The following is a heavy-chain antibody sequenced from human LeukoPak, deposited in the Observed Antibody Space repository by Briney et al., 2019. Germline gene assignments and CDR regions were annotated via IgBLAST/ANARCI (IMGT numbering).Heavy chain of an antibody. D-gene: IGHD6-19*01. CDR3: AREGHSSASLGDY. V-gene: IGHV3-7*03. CDR1: GSTFGNYY. CDR2: IKHDGAWK. Sequence: GGSLRLSCAASGSTFGNYYMIWVRQAPGKGLEWVANIKHDGAWKFYADSVKGRFTVSRDNAEKLVYLHMTSLRAEDTAMYFCAREGHSSASLGDYWGQGILVTVSS. J-gene: IGHJ4*02.